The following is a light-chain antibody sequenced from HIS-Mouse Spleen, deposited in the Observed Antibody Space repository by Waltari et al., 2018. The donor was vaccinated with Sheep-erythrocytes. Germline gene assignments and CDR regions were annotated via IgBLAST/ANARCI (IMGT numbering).Light chain of an antibody. J-gene: IGKJ4*01. Sequence: AIWMTQSPYLLSASTGDRVTISCRISQGFSSYLAWYQQKPGKATEILIYAASTLQSGVPSRFSGSGSGTDFTLTISCLQSEDFATYYCQQYYSFPLTFGGGTKVEIK. V-gene: IGKV1D-8*02. CDR1: QGFSSY. CDR2: AAS. CDR3: QQYYSFPLT.